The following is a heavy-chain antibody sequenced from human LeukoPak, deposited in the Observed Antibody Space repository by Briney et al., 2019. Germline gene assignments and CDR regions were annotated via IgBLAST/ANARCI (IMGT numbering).Heavy chain of an antibody. CDR3: ARVSGYDWESFHDY. CDR1: GFTFSSNG. CDR2: IYYSGSA. Sequence: PGGSLRLSCVASGFTFSSNGMHWIRQPPGKGLEWIGYIYYSGSANYNPSLKSRVTISVDTSKNQFSLRLSSVTAADTAVYYCARVSGYDWESFHDYWGQGILVTVSS. V-gene: IGHV4-59*01. J-gene: IGHJ4*02. D-gene: IGHD5-12*01.